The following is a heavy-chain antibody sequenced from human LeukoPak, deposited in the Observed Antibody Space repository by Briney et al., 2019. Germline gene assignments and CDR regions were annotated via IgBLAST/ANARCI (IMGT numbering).Heavy chain of an antibody. CDR3: ARDSNTDWYFDL. CDR1: GFTFGSHW. D-gene: IGHD2-8*02. Sequence: GGSLRLSCAASGFTFGSHWVHWVRQAPGKGLVWVSHINNDGRSTRYADSVKGRFTISRDNAKNTVYLQMNSLRVEDTAVYYCARDSNTDWYFDLWGRGTLVTVSS. J-gene: IGHJ2*01. CDR2: INNDGRST. V-gene: IGHV3-74*01.